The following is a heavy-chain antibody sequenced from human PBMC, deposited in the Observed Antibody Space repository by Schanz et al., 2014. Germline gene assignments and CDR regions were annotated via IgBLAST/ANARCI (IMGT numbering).Heavy chain of an antibody. CDR1: GGSFSGYY. J-gene: IGHJ4*01. Sequence: QVQLQQWGAGLLKPSETLSLTCAVYGGSFSGYYWTWIRQPPGKGLEWIGEIHHSGSTNYNPSLKSRVTIQMDPSKHQFPLNLNSATAADTAVYYCARGEWSTSQFDYWGHGTLVTVSS. D-gene: IGHD2-2*01. CDR3: ARGEWSTSQFDY. CDR2: IHHSGST. V-gene: IGHV4-34*01.